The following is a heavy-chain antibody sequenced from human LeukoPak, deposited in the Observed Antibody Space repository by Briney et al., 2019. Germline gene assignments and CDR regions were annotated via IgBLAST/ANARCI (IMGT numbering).Heavy chain of an antibody. CDR1: GFTFNTYI. D-gene: IGHD3-22*01. CDR2: ISTSSSYI. CDR3: ARADSSGYYLVGGFDI. Sequence: GGSLRLSCAASGFTFNTYIMNWVRQAPGKGLEWVSSISTSSSYIYYADSVKGRFTISRDNAKNSLFLQMDSLRADDTAVYYCARADSSGYYLVGGFDIWGQGTIVTVSS. J-gene: IGHJ3*02. V-gene: IGHV3-21*01.